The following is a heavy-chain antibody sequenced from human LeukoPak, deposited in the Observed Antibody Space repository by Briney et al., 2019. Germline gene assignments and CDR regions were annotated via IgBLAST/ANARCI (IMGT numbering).Heavy chain of an antibody. CDR3: ARGEGDFWSGYYTY. Sequence: GASVKVSCKASGGTFSSCAISWVRQAPGQGLEWMGRIIPIFGIANYAQKFQGRVTITADKSTSTAYMELSSLRSEDTAVYYCARGEGDFWSGYYTYWGQGTLVTVSS. CDR2: IIPIFGIA. J-gene: IGHJ4*02. D-gene: IGHD3-3*01. V-gene: IGHV1-69*04. CDR1: GGTFSSCA.